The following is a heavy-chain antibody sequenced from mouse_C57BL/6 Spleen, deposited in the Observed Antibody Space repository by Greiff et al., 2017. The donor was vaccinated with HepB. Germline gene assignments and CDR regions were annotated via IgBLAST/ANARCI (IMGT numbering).Heavy chain of an antibody. CDR1: GYTFTSYW. D-gene: IGHD1-1*01. CDR3: AVSSGSSLYYFDY. V-gene: IGHV1-50*01. J-gene: IGHJ2*01. Sequence: QVQLQQPGAELVKPGASVKLSCKASGYTFTSYWMQWVKQRPGQGLEWIGEIDPSDSYTNYNQKFKGKATLTVDTSSSTAYMQLSSLTSEDSAVYYCAVSSGSSLYYFDYWGQGTTLTVSS. CDR2: IDPSDSYT.